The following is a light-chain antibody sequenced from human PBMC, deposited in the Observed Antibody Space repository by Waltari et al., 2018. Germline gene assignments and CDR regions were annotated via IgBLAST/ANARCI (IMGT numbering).Light chain of an antibody. CDR2: EVS. J-gene: IGLJ3*02. CDR1: SSDVGGYHY. V-gene: IGLV2-8*01. Sequence: QSALTQPPSASGSPGQSVTISCTGTSSDVGGYHYVSWYQHHPGKAPKFMIYEVSKRPSGVPDRFSVSKSGNTASLTVSGLQAEDEADYYCSSYAGSNTWVFGGGTKLTVL. CDR3: SSYAGSNTWV.